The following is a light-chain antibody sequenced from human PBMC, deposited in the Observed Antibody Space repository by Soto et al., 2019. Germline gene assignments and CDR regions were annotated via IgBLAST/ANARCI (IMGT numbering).Light chain of an antibody. CDR2: NVY. J-gene: IGLJ1*01. CDR3: SAYTVSRTYV. CDR1: SSDVGAYNS. V-gene: IGLV2-14*03. Sequence: QSVLTQPASVSGPPGQSITISCTGTSSDVGAYNSVSWHQQHPGKVPKLMIYNVYDRPSGISYRFSGSKSGNTASLTISGLQGEDEADYFCSAYTVSRTYVFGTGTKVTVL.